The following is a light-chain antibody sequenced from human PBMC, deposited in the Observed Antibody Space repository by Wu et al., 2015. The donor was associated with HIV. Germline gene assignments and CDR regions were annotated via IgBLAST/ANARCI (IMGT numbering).Light chain of an antibody. CDR3: QQYGSSPFT. Sequence: APRLLISAASNRAAGIPDRFNGSGSGTDFILTISGLEPEDSAVYFCQQYGSSPFTFGPGTKVDIK. V-gene: IGKV3-20*01. CDR2: AAS. J-gene: IGKJ3*01.